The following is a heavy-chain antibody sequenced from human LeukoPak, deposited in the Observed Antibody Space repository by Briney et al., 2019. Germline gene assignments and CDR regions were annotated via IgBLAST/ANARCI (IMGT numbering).Heavy chain of an antibody. D-gene: IGHD3-3*01. CDR3: ARSLPRITIFGVVTAYMDV. V-gene: IGHV3-23*01. CDR1: GFTFSSYA. Sequence: SGGSLRLSCAASGFTFSSYAMSWVRQAPGKGLEWVSAISGSGGSTYYADSVKGRFTISRDNSKNTLYLQMNSLRAEDTAVYYCARSLPRITIFGVVTAYMDVWGKGTTVTVSS. CDR2: ISGSGGST. J-gene: IGHJ6*03.